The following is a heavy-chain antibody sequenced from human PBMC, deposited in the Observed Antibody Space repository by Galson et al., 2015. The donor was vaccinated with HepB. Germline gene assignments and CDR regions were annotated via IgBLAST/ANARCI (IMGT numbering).Heavy chain of an antibody. J-gene: IGHJ3*02. V-gene: IGHV4-30-4*01. CDR3: ARADYGYRNAFHI. CDR2: IYNTGST. CDR1: GGSINSADYA. D-gene: IGHD4-17*01. Sequence: TLSLTCTVSGGSINSADYAWNWVRQSPGKGLEWIGYIYNTGSTYYNSSLKSRVTISVDTSKNQFSLRLNSVTAADTAVYYCARADYGYRNAFHIWGQGTMVTVSS.